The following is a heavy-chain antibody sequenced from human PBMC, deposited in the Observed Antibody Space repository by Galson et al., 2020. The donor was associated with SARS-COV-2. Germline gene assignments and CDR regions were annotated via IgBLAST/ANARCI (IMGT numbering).Heavy chain of an antibody. CDR3: AKDFSGIVVVVANDY. J-gene: IGHJ4*02. V-gene: IGHV3-23*01. D-gene: IGHD2-15*01. CDR2: ISGSGGST. CDR1: GFTFSSYA. Sequence: GGSLRLFCAASGFTFSSYAMSWVRQAPGKGLEWVSAISGSGGSTYYADSVKGRFTISRDNSKNTLYLQMNSLRAEDTAVYYCAKDFSGIVVVVANDYWGQGTLVTVSS.